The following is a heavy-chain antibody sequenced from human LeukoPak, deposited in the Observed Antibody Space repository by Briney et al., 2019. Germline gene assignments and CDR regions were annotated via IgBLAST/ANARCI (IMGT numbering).Heavy chain of an antibody. CDR1: GGSISSYY. J-gene: IGHJ4*02. CDR2: IYYSGST. CDR3: ARLAVAGHIDY. Sequence: SETLSLTCTVSGGSISSYYWSWIRQPPGKGLEWIGYIYYSGSTNYNPSLKSRVTISVDTSKNQFSLKLSSVTAADTAVCYCARLAVAGHIDYWGQGTLVTVSS. D-gene: IGHD6-19*01. V-gene: IGHV4-59*01.